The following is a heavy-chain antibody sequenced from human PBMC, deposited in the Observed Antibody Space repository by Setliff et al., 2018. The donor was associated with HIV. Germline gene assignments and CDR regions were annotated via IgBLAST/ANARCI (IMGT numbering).Heavy chain of an antibody. CDR2: LNTETGNS. J-gene: IGHJ4*02. Sequence: ASVKVSCKASGYTLTTYGISWVRQAPGQGLQWMGWLNTETGNSMYAQGFTGRFVFSLDTSVSTAFLQINSLKAEDTAMYYCARVGSYWSTFDYWGQGALVTVSS. V-gene: IGHV7-4-1*02. CDR1: GYTLTTYG. CDR3: ARVGSYWSTFDY. D-gene: IGHD1-26*01.